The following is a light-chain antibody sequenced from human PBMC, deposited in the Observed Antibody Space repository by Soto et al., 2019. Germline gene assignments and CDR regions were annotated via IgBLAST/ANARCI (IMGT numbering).Light chain of an antibody. CDR2: DAS. CDR1: QSFSSY. CDR3: QSGSHLIT. J-gene: IGKJ5*01. V-gene: IGKV3-11*01. Sequence: ENVLTNSPATLSLSPGERATLSCRASQSFSSYLAWYQQKPGQAPRRLIYDASNRATGIPARFSGSGSGTDFTLTVCSLAAEDFAVYYWQSGSHLITFGQGTRLE.